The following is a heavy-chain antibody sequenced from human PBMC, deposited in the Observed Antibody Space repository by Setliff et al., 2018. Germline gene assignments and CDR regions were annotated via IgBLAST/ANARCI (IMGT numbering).Heavy chain of an antibody. V-gene: IGHV4-30-4*08. D-gene: IGHD3-10*01. Sequence: LSLTCTVSGGSISSGDYYWSWIRQPPGKGLEWIGYIYSSGTTYRNPSLESRVTMSRDTSKNQFSLDLRSVTAADTAVYFCAREVGDVIISSDAFDFWGQGTMVTVSS. CDR1: GGSISSGDYY. CDR3: AREVGDVIISSDAFDF. J-gene: IGHJ3*01. CDR2: IYSSGTT.